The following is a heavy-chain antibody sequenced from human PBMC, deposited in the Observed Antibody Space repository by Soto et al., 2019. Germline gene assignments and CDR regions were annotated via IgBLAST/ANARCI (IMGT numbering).Heavy chain of an antibody. D-gene: IGHD3-10*01. CDR2: INGGNGRT. V-gene: IGHV1-3*01. CDR1: GYTFCGYA. Sequence: ASVKVSCTTSGYTFCGYAIFWVRQAPGQSLEWMGYINGGNGRTEYSQKFQGRVTITRDTSANTAYMELSSLRSEDTAVYYCARDFGRNYIAYWGQGTLVTVSS. J-gene: IGHJ4*02. CDR3: ARDFGRNYIAY.